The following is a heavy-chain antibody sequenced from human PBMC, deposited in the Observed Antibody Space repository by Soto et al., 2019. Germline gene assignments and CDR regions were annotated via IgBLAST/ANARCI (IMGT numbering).Heavy chain of an antibody. CDR1: GDSINSSHR. J-gene: IGHJ4*02. D-gene: IGHD3-3*02. CDR2: ISHSGNA. Sequence: PSESMSLTSAVSGDSINSSHRWSWVRQHQGKGLEWIGQISHSGNANYNPSLTSRVTISVDKSKNHFSLKLTSVTAADTAVYYCAARHFWSGPWTARSLDYWGQGTLVTVSS. V-gene: IGHV4-4*02. CDR3: AARHFWSGPWTARSLDY.